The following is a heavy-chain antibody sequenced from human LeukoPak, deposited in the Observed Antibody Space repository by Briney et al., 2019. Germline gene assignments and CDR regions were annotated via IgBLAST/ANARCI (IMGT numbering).Heavy chain of an antibody. V-gene: IGHV1-18*04. CDR3: ARGGDYVNKYYYYMDV. D-gene: IGHD4-17*01. Sequence: ASVKVSCKASGYTFTGYYMHWVRQAPGQGLEWMGWISGYNGNTKYAQKVQGRVTMTTDTSTNTAYMELRSLRSDDTAVYYCARGGDYVNKYYYYMDVWGKGTTVTVSS. J-gene: IGHJ6*03. CDR2: ISGYNGNT. CDR1: GYTFTGYY.